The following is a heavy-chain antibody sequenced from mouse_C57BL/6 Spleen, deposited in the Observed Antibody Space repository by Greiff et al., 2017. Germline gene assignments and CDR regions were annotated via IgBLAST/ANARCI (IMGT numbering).Heavy chain of an antibody. J-gene: IGHJ1*03. V-gene: IGHV1-81*01. CDR3: ARVRDYGSSYGYFDV. CDR2: IYPRSGNT. D-gene: IGHD1-1*01. CDR1: GYTFTSYG. Sequence: VKLQQSGAELARPGASVKLSCKASGYTFTSYGISWVKQRTGQGLEWIGEIYPRSGNTYYNEKFKGKATLTADKSSSTAYMELRSLTSEDSAVYFCARVRDYGSSYGYFDVWGTGTTVTVSS.